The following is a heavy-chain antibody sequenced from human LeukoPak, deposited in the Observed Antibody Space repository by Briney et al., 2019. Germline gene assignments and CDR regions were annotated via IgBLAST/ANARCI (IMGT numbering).Heavy chain of an antibody. D-gene: IGHD6-6*01. CDR2: IYTSGST. CDR1: GGSISSGSYY. V-gene: IGHV4-61*02. J-gene: IGHJ3*02. Sequence: PSQTLSLTCTVSGGSISSGSYYWSWIRQPAGKGLEWIGRIYTSGSTNYNPSLKSRVTISVDTSKNQFSLKLSSVTAADTAVYYCARGYDSSSGVHAFDIWGQGTMVTVSS. CDR3: ARGYDSSSGVHAFDI.